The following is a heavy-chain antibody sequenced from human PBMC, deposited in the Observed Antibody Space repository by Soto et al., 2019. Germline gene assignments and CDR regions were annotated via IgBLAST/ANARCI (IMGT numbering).Heavy chain of an antibody. V-gene: IGHV4-39*01. Sequence: SETLSLTCTDSGGSISSSSYYWGWIRQPPGKGLEWIGSIYYSGSTYYNPSLKSRVTISVDTSKNQFSLKLSSVTAADTAVYYCALVATARNYYFDYWGQGTLVPVSS. D-gene: IGHD5-12*01. CDR3: ALVATARNYYFDY. CDR2: IYYSGST. CDR1: GGSISSSSYY. J-gene: IGHJ4*02.